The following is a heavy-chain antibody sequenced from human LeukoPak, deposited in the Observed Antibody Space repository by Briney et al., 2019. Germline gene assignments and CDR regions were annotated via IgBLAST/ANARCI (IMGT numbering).Heavy chain of an antibody. D-gene: IGHD2-15*01. CDR3: AKLTLLGYCSGGSCYDRRVFDY. V-gene: IGHV3-30*18. CDR1: GFTFSKYG. J-gene: IGHJ4*02. Sequence: GRSLRLSCAASGFTFSKYGMHWVRLAPGKGLEWVAIISYDGSNKYYTDSVKGRFTISRDNTKNTLFLQMNSLRAEDTAVYYCAKLTLLGYCSGGSCYDRRVFDYWGQGTLVTVSS. CDR2: ISYDGSNK.